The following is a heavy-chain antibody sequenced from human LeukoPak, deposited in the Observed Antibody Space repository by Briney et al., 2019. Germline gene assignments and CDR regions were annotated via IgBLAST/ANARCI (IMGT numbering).Heavy chain of an antibody. CDR3: AIATTGRGAFGS. Sequence: PGVSLRLSCAASGFTFSDFWMSWVRQAPGKGLECVASTNEAGGDKYYVDSVKGRFTISRDNSNNSLSLQMNSLTAEDTAIYYCAIATTGRGAFGSWGQGTLVSVSS. CDR2: TNEAGGDK. J-gene: IGHJ4*02. D-gene: IGHD1-1*01. V-gene: IGHV3-7*01. CDR1: GFTFSDFW.